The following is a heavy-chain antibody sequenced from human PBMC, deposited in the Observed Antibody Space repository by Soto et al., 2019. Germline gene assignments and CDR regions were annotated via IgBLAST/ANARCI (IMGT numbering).Heavy chain of an antibody. V-gene: IGHV3-21*01. CDR2: ISSSSSYI. D-gene: IGHD3-16*01. CDR1: GFTFSSYS. CDR3: ARAQGGVIDYYYYGMDV. J-gene: IGHJ6*02. Sequence: GGSLRLSCAASGFTFSSYSMNWVRQAPGKGLEWVSSISSSSSYIYYADSVKGRFTISRDNAKNSLYLQMNSLRAEDTAVYYCARAQGGVIDYYYYGMDVWGQGTTVTSP.